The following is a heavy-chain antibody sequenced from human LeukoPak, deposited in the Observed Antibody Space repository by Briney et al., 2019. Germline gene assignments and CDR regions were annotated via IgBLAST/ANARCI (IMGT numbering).Heavy chain of an antibody. J-gene: IGHJ4*02. CDR2: INPSGGST. V-gene: IGHV1-46*01. Sequence: ASGKVSCKASGYTFINYYMHWVRQAPGQGLEWMGIINPSGGSTRYAQKFQGRVTMTRDTSTSTVYMELSSLRSEDTAVYYCARSYSGSYYAESGVDYWGQGTLVTVSS. D-gene: IGHD1-26*01. CDR3: ARSYSGSYYAESGVDY. CDR1: GYTFINYY.